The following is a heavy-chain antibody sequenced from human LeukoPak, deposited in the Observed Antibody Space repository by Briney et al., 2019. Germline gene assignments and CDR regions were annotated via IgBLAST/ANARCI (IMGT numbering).Heavy chain of an antibody. D-gene: IGHD2-15*01. CDR2: INSDGSST. CDR3: ARDGRSGPTNCFDP. V-gene: IGHV3-74*01. J-gene: IGHJ5*02. CDR1: GFTFSSYW. Sequence: GGSLRISCVASGFTFSSYWMHWVRQAPGKGLVWVSRINSDGSSTSYADSVKGRFTISRDNAKNTLYLLMNSLRAEDTAMYYCARDGRSGPTNCFDPWGQGTLVTVSS.